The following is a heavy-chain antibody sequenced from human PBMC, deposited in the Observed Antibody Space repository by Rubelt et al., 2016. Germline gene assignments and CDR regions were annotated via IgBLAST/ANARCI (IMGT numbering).Heavy chain of an antibody. D-gene: IGHD3-3*01. J-gene: IGHJ6*02. V-gene: IGHV3-30*01. Sequence: ADSVKGRFTISRDNSKNTLYLQMNSLRAEDTAVYYCARADDFWSGYYPTFGMDVWGQGTTVTVSS. CDR3: ARADDFWSGYYPTFGMDV.